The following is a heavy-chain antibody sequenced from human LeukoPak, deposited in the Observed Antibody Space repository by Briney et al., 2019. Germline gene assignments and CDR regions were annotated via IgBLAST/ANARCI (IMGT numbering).Heavy chain of an antibody. CDR2: ISPDGIYI. Sequence: GGSLRLSCAASGFTFSNYAMRWVRQTPGAGLEWLSAISPDGIYIYYSDSVKGRFTTSRDNSKNTLYLQMNSLRAEDTAVYFCASQRHHRVAVAGSFDYWGQGTLVSVSP. CDR1: GFTFSNYA. V-gene: IGHV3-23*01. D-gene: IGHD6-19*01. CDR3: ASQRHHRVAVAGSFDY. J-gene: IGHJ4*02.